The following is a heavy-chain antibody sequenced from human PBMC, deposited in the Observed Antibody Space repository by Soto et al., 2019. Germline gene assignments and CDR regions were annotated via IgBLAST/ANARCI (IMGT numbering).Heavy chain of an antibody. CDR1: GGSIRNTNYY. J-gene: IGHJ5*02. Sequence: PSETLSLTSTVSGGSIRNTNYYWGWIRKPPGKGLEWIGNVYYNGFNYYNPSLKSRVTIFVDTSKNHFSLKMTSVTAAVTAVYYCARQDDFWSGSNWFDPWGQGTLVTVS. CDR2: VYYNGFN. CDR3: ARQDDFWSGSNWFDP. V-gene: IGHV4-39*01. D-gene: IGHD3-3*01.